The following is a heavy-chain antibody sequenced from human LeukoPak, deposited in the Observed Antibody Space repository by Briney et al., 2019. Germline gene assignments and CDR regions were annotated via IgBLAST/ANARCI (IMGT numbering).Heavy chain of an antibody. V-gene: IGHV3-23*01. D-gene: IGHD3-22*01. CDR1: GFTFSNHA. CDR2: IGGSDSST. Sequence: GGSLRLSCAASGFTFSNHAMSWVRQAPGKGLEWVSAIGGSDSSTYYADSVKGRFTISRDNSKNTLYLQMNSLRAEDTAVYYCARDPITSEYYDSSGYYPSDYWGQGTLVTVSS. CDR3: ARDPITSEYYDSSGYYPSDY. J-gene: IGHJ4*02.